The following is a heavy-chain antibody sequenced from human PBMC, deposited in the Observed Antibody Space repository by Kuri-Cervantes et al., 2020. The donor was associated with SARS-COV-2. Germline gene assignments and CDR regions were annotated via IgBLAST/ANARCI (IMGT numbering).Heavy chain of an antibody. CDR3: SRLIYGSGSYYPLSY. J-gene: IGHJ4*02. V-gene: IGHV3-49*04. CDR1: GFPFGDYA. Sequence: GGSLRLSCEASGFPFGDYAMSWVRQAPGKGLEWVGFIRSKAYGGTTEYAASVKGRFTISRDDSKRIAYLQMNSLKTEDTAVYYCSRLIYGSGSYYPLSYWGQGTLVTVSS. D-gene: IGHD3-10*01. CDR2: IRSKAYGGTT.